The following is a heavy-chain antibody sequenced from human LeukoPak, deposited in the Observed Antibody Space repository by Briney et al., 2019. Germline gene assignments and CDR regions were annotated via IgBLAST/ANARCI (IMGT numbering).Heavy chain of an antibody. Sequence: GGSLRLSCAASGFTFSSYGMHWVRQAPGKGLEWVAVISYDGSNKCYADSVKGRFTISRDNSKNTLYLQMNSLRAEDTAVYYCAKVKWKLIGYFDYWGQGTLVTVSS. J-gene: IGHJ4*02. V-gene: IGHV3-30*18. CDR3: AKVKWKLIGYFDY. D-gene: IGHD1-20*01. CDR1: GFTFSSYG. CDR2: ISYDGSNK.